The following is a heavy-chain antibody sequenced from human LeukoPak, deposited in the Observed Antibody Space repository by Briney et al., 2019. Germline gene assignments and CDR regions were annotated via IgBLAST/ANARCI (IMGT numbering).Heavy chain of an antibody. Sequence: ASVKVSCKVSGYTLTELSMHWVRQAPGKGLEWMGGLDPEDGETIYAQKFQGRVTMTEDTSTDTAYMELSSLRSEDTAVYYCATDINDDFWSGYYGFDYWGQGTLVTVSS. CDR3: ATDINDDFWSGYYGFDY. CDR1: GYTLTELS. J-gene: IGHJ4*02. D-gene: IGHD3-3*01. V-gene: IGHV1-24*01. CDR2: LDPEDGET.